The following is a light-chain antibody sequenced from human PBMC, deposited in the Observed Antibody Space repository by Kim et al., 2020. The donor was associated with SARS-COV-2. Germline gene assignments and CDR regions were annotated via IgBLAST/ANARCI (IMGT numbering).Light chain of an antibody. V-gene: IGLV2-8*01. CDR1: ASDVGAYNF. Sequence: GQSVTLSCTGTASDVGAYNFVSWYQQHPGKAPKLIIFEVTRRPSGVPDRFSGSKSGSTASLTVSGLQSEDEADYYCSSYAGSRNLIFGGGTQLTVL. CDR2: EVT. CDR3: SSYAGSRNLI. J-gene: IGLJ2*01.